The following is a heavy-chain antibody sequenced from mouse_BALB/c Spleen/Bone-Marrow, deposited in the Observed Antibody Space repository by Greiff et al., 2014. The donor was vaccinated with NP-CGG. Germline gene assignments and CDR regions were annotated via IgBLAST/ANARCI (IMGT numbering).Heavy chain of an antibody. CDR2: ISDGGSYT. CDR1: GFTFSDYY. V-gene: IGHV5-4*02. D-gene: IGHD2-14*01. CDR3: ARDRGVQGYAMDY. J-gene: IGHJ4*01. Sequence: VQLQQSGGGLVKPGGSPKLSCAASGFTFSDYYMYWVRQTPEKRLEWVATISDGGSYTYYPDSVKGRFTISRDIAKNNLYLQMSSLKSEDTAMYYCARDRGVQGYAMDYWGQGTSVTVSS.